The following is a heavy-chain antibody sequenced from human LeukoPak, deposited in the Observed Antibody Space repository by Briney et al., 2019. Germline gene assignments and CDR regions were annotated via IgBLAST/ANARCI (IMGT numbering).Heavy chain of an antibody. Sequence: SETLSLTCTVLGGSISDYYWSWIRQPAGKGLEWIGRIYGGSGSTNYNSSLTRRVTMSVDTSKNQVSLKLSSVTAADTAVYYCARDERPYNFDCWGQGTLVTVSS. CDR1: GGSISDYY. D-gene: IGHD2-2*02. CDR2: IYGGSGST. V-gene: IGHV4-4*07. J-gene: IGHJ4*02. CDR3: ARDERPYNFDC.